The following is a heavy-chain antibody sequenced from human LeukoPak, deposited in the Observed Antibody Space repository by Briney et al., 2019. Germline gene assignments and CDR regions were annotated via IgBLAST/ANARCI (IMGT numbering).Heavy chain of an antibody. V-gene: IGHV1-69*13. Sequence: ASVKVSCKASGGTFSSYAISWVRQAPGQGLEWMGGIIPIFGTANYAQKFQGRVTITADESTSTAYMELSSLRSEDTAVYYCARAPGRQYQLLPDYYYGMDVWGQGTTVIVSS. CDR3: ARAPGRQYQLLPDYYYGMDV. CDR2: IIPIFGTA. J-gene: IGHJ6*02. D-gene: IGHD2-2*01. CDR1: GGTFSSYA.